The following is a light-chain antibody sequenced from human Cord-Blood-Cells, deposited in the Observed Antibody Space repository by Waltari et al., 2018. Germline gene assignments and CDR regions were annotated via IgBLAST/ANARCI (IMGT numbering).Light chain of an antibody. CDR1: KLGDKY. CDR3: QAWDSSTVV. V-gene: IGLV3-1*01. Sequence: SYELTQPPSVSVSPGEPASIPCSGDKLGDKYACWYQQKPGQSPGLVIYQYSNRPSGIPARFAGSNSGNTATLTIRGTQAMDEADYYCQAWDSSTVVFGGGTKLTVL. CDR2: QYS. J-gene: IGLJ2*01.